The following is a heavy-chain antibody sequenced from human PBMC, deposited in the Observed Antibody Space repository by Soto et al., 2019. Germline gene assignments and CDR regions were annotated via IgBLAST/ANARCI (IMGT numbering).Heavy chain of an antibody. CDR2: VSTSGSLK. D-gene: IGHD2-2*01. J-gene: IGHJ4*02. CDR1: GFSLSIYE. Sequence: GGSLRLSCAASGFSLSIYEMNWVRQAPGKGLEWLAYVSTSGSLKNYADSVKGRFTISRDNTKNAVYLQMNSLRAEDTAVYYCVRSVPDSWHYFDFWGQGTQVTVSS. V-gene: IGHV3-48*03. CDR3: VRSVPDSWHYFDF.